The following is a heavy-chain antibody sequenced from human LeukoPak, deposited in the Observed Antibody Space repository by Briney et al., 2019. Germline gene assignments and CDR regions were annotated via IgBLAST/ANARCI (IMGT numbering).Heavy chain of an antibody. CDR3: ARYNYDYNWFDP. Sequence: PSETLSLTCTVSGGSISSYYWSWIRQPPGKGLEWIGYIYYSGSTNYNPSLKSRVTISVDTSKNQFSLKLSSVTAADTAVYYCARYNYDYNWFDPWGQGTLVTVSS. CDR1: GGSISSYY. V-gene: IGHV4-59*01. J-gene: IGHJ5*02. CDR2: IYYSGST. D-gene: IGHD3-22*01.